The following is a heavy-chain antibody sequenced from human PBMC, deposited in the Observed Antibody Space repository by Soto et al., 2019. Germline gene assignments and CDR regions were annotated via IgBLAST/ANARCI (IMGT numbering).Heavy chain of an antibody. Sequence: LRLSCAASGFTFSSYSMNWVRQAPGKGLEWVSSISSSSSYIYYADSVKGRFTISRDNAKNSLYLQMNSLRAEDTAVYYCATTNIRTTTADYWGQGTLVTVSS. D-gene: IGHD1-7*01. V-gene: IGHV3-21*01. CDR2: ISSSSSYI. CDR3: ATTNIRTTTADY. CDR1: GFTFSSYS. J-gene: IGHJ4*02.